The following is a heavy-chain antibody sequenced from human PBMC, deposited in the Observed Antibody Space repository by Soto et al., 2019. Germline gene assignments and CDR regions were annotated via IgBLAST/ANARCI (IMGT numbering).Heavy chain of an antibody. V-gene: IGHV6-1*01. CDR2: TYYKSKWYN. CDR3: ARDGRVPAAIGFDY. J-gene: IGHJ4*02. D-gene: IGHD2-2*02. Sequence: PSQTLSLTCAISGDSVWIRQSPSRGLEWLGRTYYKSKWYNDYAVSVKSRITINPDTSKNQFSLQLNSVTPEDTAVYYCARDGRVPAAIGFDYWGQGTLVTVSS. CDR1: GDSV.